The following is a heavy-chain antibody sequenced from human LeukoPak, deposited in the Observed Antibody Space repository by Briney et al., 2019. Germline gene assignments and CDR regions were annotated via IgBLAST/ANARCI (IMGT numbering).Heavy chain of an antibody. D-gene: IGHD1-1*01. V-gene: IGHV5-51*01. J-gene: IGHJ4*02. CDR2: IYPGDSDT. CDR3: ARTSGAWKDYFDY. Sequence: KYGESLEISCKGSGYSFTSYWIGWGRQLPGKGLEWMGIIYPGDSDTRYSPSFQGQVTISADKSISTAYLQWSSLKASDTAMYYCARTSGAWKDYFDYWGQGTLVTVSS. CDR1: GYSFTSYW.